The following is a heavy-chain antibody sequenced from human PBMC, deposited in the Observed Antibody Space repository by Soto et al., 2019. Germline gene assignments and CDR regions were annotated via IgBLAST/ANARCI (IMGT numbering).Heavy chain of an antibody. D-gene: IGHD1-7*01. J-gene: IGHJ4*02. Sequence: SETLSLTCTVSGGSISSGDYYWSWIRQPPGKGLEWIGYIYYSGSTYYNPSLKSRVTISVDTSKNQSSLKLSSVTAADTAVYYCAREGITGTTSQFDYWGQGTLVTVSS. V-gene: IGHV4-30-4*01. CDR2: IYYSGST. CDR1: GGSISSGDYY. CDR3: AREGITGTTSQFDY.